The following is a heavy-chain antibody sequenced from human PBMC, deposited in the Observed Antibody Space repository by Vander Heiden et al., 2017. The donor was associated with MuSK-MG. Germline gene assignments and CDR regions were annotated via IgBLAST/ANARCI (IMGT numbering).Heavy chain of an antibody. D-gene: IGHD3-10*01. Sequence: QVQLVESGGGVVQPGRSLSLSCAASGFTFSSYAMHWVRQAPGKGLEWVAVISYDGSNKYYADSVKGRFTISRDNSKNTLYLQMNSLRAEDTAVYYCARDRATMVREAFGYWGQGTLVTVSS. CDR1: GFTFSSYA. J-gene: IGHJ4*02. CDR3: ARDRATMVREAFGY. CDR2: ISYDGSNK. V-gene: IGHV3-30-3*01.